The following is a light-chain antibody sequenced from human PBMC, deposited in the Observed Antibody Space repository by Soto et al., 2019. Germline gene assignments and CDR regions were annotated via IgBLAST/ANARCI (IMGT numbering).Light chain of an antibody. Sequence: AIQLTQAPSSLSASVGDRVTISCRTSQGISNALAWYQQSPGKPPQLLLSDASSLESGVPSRFSGRGSGTGFTLTISTLQPEDFATYYCQQFNDFPVTFGQRTTVEIK. CDR1: QGISNA. J-gene: IGKJ2*01. CDR3: QQFNDFPVT. CDR2: DAS. V-gene: IGKV1D-13*01.